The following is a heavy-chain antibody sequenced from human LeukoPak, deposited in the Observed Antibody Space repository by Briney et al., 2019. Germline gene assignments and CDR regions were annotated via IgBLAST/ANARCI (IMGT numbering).Heavy chain of an antibody. Sequence: ASVKVSCKASGYTFPSYGINWVRQAPGQGLEWMGWISTYHGNTNYAQKLQGRVTMTTDTSTTTAYMELRSLRSDGTAVYYCAREIYDILTGYYLDPWGQGTLVTVSS. CDR2: ISTYHGNT. CDR3: AREIYDILTGYYLDP. D-gene: IGHD3-9*01. V-gene: IGHV1-18*01. J-gene: IGHJ5*02. CDR1: GYTFPSYG.